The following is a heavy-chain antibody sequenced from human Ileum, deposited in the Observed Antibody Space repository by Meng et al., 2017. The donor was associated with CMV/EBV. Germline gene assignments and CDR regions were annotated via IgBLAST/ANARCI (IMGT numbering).Heavy chain of an antibody. D-gene: IGHD4-11*01. CDR2: ISPGDSAT. Sequence: GESLKISCKASGYSFTSYWIGWVRQMPGKGLEWVGIISPGDSATTHSPSFQGQVTISADRSINTAYLQWSSLKASDTALYYCVRLAYSNYFSYFDYWGQGTLVTVSS. CDR3: VRLAYSNYFSYFDY. J-gene: IGHJ4*02. CDR1: GYSFTSYW. V-gene: IGHV5-51*01.